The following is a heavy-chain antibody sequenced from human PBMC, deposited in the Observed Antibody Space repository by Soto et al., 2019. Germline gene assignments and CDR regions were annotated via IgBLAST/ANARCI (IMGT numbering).Heavy chain of an antibody. CDR3: ATSTGWPGFDF. CDR2: MHYSGNT. V-gene: IGHV4-59*08. J-gene: IGHJ4*02. Sequence: QVQLQESGPGLVKPSETLSLTCSVSGGSISRYYCSWVRQPPGKGLEWIGHMHYSGNTRYNPSLKSRAIVSLDTSKNQFSLKLSSVTAADTAVYYCATSTGWPGFDFWGQGTLATVSS. D-gene: IGHD2-8*02. CDR1: GGSISRYY.